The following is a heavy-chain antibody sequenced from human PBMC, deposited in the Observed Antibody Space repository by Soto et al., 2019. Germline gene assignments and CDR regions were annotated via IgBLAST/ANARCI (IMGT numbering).Heavy chain of an antibody. Sequence: SETLSLTCTVSGGSISSGGYYWSWIRQHPGKGLEWIGYIYYSGSTYYNPSLKSRVTISVDTSKNQFSLKLSSVTAADTAVYYCARDPVVYFSGDSGYGEAFDICIQGTTDT. CDR1: GGSISSGGYY. CDR2: IYYSGST. J-gene: IGHJ3*02. V-gene: IGHV4-31*03. D-gene: IGHD2-15*01. CDR3: ARDPVVYFSGDSGYGEAFDI.